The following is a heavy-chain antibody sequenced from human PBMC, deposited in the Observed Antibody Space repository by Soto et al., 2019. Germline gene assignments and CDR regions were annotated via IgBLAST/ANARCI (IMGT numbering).Heavy chain of an antibody. D-gene: IGHD3-3*01. J-gene: IGHJ4*02. CDR3: AKETVEYYFDY. CDR2: ISYDGSNK. CDR1: GFTFSIYG. Sequence: PXXSLRLSFAASGFTFSIYGMHWVRQAPGKGLEWVAVISYDGSNKYYADSVKGRFTISRDNSKNTLYLQMNSLRGEDTAVYYCAKETVEYYFDYWGQGTLVTVSS. V-gene: IGHV3-30*18.